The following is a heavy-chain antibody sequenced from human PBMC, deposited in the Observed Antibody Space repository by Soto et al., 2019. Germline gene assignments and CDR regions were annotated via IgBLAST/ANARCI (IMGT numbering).Heavy chain of an antibody. D-gene: IGHD6-19*01. V-gene: IGHV3-23*01. CDR2: ISGSGDST. J-gene: IGHJ1*01. Sequence: EVQLLESGGGLVQPGGSLRLSCAASGFTFSSYAMSWVRQAPGKGLEWVSGISGSGDSTYYADSVKGRFTISRDKSKYTLYRQINSLRAEDTAVYYCAKGVPGIAVAGTGYFQHWGQGTLVTVSS. CDR3: AKGVPGIAVAGTGYFQH. CDR1: GFTFSSYA.